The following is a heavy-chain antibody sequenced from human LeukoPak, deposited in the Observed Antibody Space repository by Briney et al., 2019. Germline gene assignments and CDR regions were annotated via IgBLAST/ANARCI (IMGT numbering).Heavy chain of an antibody. Sequence: SETLSLTCTVSGGSISSSSYYWGWIRQPPGKGLEWTGSIYYSGSTYYNPSLKSRVTISVDKSKNQFSLKLSSVTAADTAVYYCARSLAAAGRENWFDPWGQGTLVTVSS. J-gene: IGHJ5*02. D-gene: IGHD6-13*01. V-gene: IGHV4-39*07. CDR1: GGSISSSSYY. CDR2: IYYSGST. CDR3: ARSLAAAGRENWFDP.